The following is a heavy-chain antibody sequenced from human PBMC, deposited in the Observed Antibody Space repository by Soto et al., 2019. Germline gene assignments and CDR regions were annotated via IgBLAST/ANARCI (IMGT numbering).Heavy chain of an antibody. CDR1: GLSLSNARMG. Sequence: QVTLKESGPVLVKPKETLTLTCTVSGLSLSNARMGVSWIRQPPGKALEWLAHIFSNDEKFYNTSLKSRLTISKDTSKSQVVLTMTNMDPVDTATYYCARITDYSYSGMDVWGQGTTVTVSS. V-gene: IGHV2-26*01. J-gene: IGHJ6*02. CDR2: IFSNDEK. D-gene: IGHD4-17*01. CDR3: ARITDYSYSGMDV.